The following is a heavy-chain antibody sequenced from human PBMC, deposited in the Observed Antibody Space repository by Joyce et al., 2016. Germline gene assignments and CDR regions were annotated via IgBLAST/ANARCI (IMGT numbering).Heavy chain of an antibody. D-gene: IGHD4-17*01. V-gene: IGHV3-30-3*01. CDR1: GFNFSQFS. CDR3: ARGTTVTRMGNWFDP. J-gene: IGHJ5*02. Sequence: QVQLVESGGGVGQPGRYLTLSCAASGFNFSQFSMVWIRQAPGKGLEWAAVISSDGSNKYYADSAKGRFIISRDNSKNTLNLQMTGLRSDDTGVYYCARGTTVTRMGNWFDPWGQGTLVTVSS. CDR2: ISSDGSNK.